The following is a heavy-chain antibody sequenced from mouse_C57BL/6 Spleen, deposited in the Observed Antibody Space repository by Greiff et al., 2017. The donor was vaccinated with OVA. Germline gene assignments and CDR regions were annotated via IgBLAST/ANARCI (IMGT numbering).Heavy chain of an antibody. CDR2: INPYNGGT. V-gene: IGHV1-19*01. Sequence: EVQLQQSGPVLVKPGASVKMSCKASGYTFTDYYMNWVKQSHGKSLEWIGVINPYNGGTSYNQKFKGKATLTVDKSSSTAYMELNSLTSEDSAVYYCANYGSSYVDYAMDYWGQGTSVTVSS. CDR1: GYTFTDYY. CDR3: ANYGSSYVDYAMDY. D-gene: IGHD1-1*01. J-gene: IGHJ4*01.